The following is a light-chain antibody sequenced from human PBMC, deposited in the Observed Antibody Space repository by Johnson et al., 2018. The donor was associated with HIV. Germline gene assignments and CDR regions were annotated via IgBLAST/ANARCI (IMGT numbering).Light chain of an antibody. CDR1: SFNIGINF. V-gene: IGLV1-51*02. CDR3: GTWDTILQTFV. Sequence: QSVLTQPPSVSAAPGQKVTISCSGSSFNIGINFVSWYQQVPGTAPKLLICESNKRPSGIPNRFSGSKSGTSATLGITGLQTGYEADYFCGTWDTILQTFVFGTGTEVSVL. J-gene: IGLJ1*01. CDR2: ESN.